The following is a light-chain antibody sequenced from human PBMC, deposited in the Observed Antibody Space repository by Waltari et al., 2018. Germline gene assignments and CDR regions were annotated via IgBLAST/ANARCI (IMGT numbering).Light chain of an antibody. CDR2: DVD. Sequence: QSALTQPASVSGSPGQPITITCTGTTGDTGRYNYVHWYQQYPGEAPKLIFYDVDNRPSGISDRFSGSKSGNTASLTISGLQTEDEADYYCSSYTSGASVDVFGTGTRVTVL. CDR1: TGDTGRYNY. CDR3: SSYTSGASVDV. V-gene: IGLV2-14*01. J-gene: IGLJ1*01.